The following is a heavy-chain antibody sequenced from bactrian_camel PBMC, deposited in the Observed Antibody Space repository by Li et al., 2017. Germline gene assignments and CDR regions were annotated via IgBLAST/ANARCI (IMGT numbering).Heavy chain of an antibody. V-gene: IGHV3S53*01. CDR1: GYMYNDYC. CDR3: AADSDLPCRSGVRGY. J-gene: IGHJ6*01. Sequence: HVQLVESGGGSVQAGGSLRLACAASGYMYNDYCWGWYRQPPGKKREAVASFGRGESTTYADSAKGRFTISKDNAKNTVYLQMNSLKPEDTAMYFCAADSDLPCRSGVRGYWGQGTQVTVS. CDR2: FGRGEST.